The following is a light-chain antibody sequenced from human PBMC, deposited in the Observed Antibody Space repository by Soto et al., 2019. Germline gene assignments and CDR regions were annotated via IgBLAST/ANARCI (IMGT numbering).Light chain of an antibody. CDR3: QRADTFPYT. Sequence: DIQMTQSPSSVSASVGDRVTITCRASQGISNWLAWYQQKPGKAPNLLIHAASRLQSGVPSRFSGSGSGTEFSLTISSLQPEDSGTYYCQRADTFPYTFGQGTKLEIK. J-gene: IGKJ2*01. CDR1: QGISNW. CDR2: AAS. V-gene: IGKV1-12*01.